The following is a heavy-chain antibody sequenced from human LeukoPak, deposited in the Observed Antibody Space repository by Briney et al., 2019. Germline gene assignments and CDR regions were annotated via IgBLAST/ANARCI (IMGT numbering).Heavy chain of an antibody. CDR3: TRRADWLDY. CDR1: GFTFSSYW. V-gene: IGHV3-49*04. D-gene: IGHD3-9*01. J-gene: IGHJ4*02. Sequence: GGSLRLSCAASGFTFSSYWMSWVRQAPGKGLEWVGFIRSKAYGGTTEYAASVKGKFTISRDDSKSIAYLQMNSLKTEDTAVYYCTRRADWLDYWGQGTLVTVSS. CDR2: IRSKAYGGTT.